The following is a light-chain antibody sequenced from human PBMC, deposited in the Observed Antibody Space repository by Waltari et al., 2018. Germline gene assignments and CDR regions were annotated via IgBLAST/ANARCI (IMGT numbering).Light chain of an antibody. Sequence: QSVLTQPPSASGTPGQTVTIPCSGRNFNLRIHYAYWYLHLPAAPPRLLIFKTDQRPSGVPDRFSASKSGTSASLVISGLRSEDEGTYYCAAWDDSLRSVLFGGGTKLTVL. J-gene: IGLJ3*02. CDR1: NFNLRIHY. V-gene: IGLV1-47*01. CDR3: AAWDDSLRSVL. CDR2: KTD.